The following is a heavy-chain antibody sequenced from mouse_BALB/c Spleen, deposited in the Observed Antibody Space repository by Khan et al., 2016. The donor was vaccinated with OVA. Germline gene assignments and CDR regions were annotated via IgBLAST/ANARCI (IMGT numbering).Heavy chain of an antibody. CDR3: ARGAFAY. CDR1: GFTFIDYG. J-gene: IGHJ3*01. Sequence: EVELVESGGGLVQPGGSRKLSCAASGFTFIDYGMAWVRQTPGKGPEWIAFISSVAYSTYYADTVTGRFTISRENSKNTLYLVMSSLRSDDTAICYCARGAFAYWGQGTLVTVSA. V-gene: IGHV5-15*02. CDR2: ISSVAYST.